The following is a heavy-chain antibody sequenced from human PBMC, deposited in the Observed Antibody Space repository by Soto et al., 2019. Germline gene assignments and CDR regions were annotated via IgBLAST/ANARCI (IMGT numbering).Heavy chain of an antibody. V-gene: IGHV4-31*03. J-gene: IGHJ6*02. CDR2: IYYSGTT. CDR3: AASCVACGGFNYYGMDV. CDR1: GGSISSGGYY. D-gene: IGHD2-21*01. Sequence: SETLSLTCTVSGGSISSGGYYWYWVRQHPGKGLEWIGYIYYSGTTYYNPSLKSRVTISVDTSKNQFSLKLSSVTAADTAVYYCAASCVACGGFNYYGMDVWGQGTTVTVSS.